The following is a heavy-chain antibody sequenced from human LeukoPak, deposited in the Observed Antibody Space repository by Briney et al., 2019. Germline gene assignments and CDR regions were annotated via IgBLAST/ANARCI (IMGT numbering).Heavy chain of an antibody. J-gene: IGHJ4*02. Sequence: GGSLRLSCAASGFTVSSYAMSWVRQAPAKGLVWFSGISGSGGNTYYADSVKGRFTISRDNSNNTLYLQMNSLRAEDTAVYYCARHSRGRWYVFDYWGQGTLVTVSS. V-gene: IGHV3-23*01. CDR2: ISGSGGNT. CDR3: ARHSRGRWYVFDY. CDR1: GFTVSSYA. D-gene: IGHD6-13*01.